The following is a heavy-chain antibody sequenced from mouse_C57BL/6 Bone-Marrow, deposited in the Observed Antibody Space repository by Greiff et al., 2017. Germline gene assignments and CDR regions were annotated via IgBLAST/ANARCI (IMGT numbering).Heavy chain of an antibody. CDR1: GYTFTSYW. CDR3: ARSVITTVVPSYYAMDY. D-gene: IGHD1-1*01. J-gene: IGHJ4*01. V-gene: IGHV1-53*01. CDR2: INPSNGGT. Sequence: VQLKQPGTELVKPGASVKLSCKASGYTFTSYWMHWVKQRPGQGLEWIGNINPSNGGTNYNEKFKSKATLTVDKSSSTAYMQLSSLTSEDSAVYYCARSVITTVVPSYYAMDYWGQGTSGTVSS.